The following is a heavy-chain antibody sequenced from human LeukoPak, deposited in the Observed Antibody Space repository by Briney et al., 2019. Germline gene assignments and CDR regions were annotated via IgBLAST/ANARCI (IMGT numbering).Heavy chain of an antibody. D-gene: IGHD6-25*01. J-gene: IGHJ6*02. CDR3: ARDSSYSSGYYYYGMDV. V-gene: IGHV1-18*01. Sequence: ASVKVSCKASGYSFTSYTISWVRQAPGQGLEWMGWISAYNGNTNYAQNLQGRVTMTTDTSTSTAYMELGSLRSDDTAVYYCARDSSYSSGYYYYGMDVWGQGTTVTVSS. CDR1: GYSFTSYT. CDR2: ISAYNGNT.